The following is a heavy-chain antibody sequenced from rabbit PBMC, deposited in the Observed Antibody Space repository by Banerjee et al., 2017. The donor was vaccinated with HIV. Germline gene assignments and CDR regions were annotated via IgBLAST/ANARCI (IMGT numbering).Heavy chain of an antibody. CDR3: ARRDAGGHTYYNL. J-gene: IGHJ4*01. Sequence: QSLEESGGDLVKPGASLTLTCTASGFSFSSSYYMCWVRQAPGKGLEWIAYIGPSGGGTWYASWAKGRFTISKTSSTTVTLQMTSLTDADTATYFCARRDAGGHTYYNLWGQGTLVTVS. CDR1: GFSFSSSYY. V-gene: IGHV1S40*01. D-gene: IGHD4-2*01. CDR2: IGPSGGGT.